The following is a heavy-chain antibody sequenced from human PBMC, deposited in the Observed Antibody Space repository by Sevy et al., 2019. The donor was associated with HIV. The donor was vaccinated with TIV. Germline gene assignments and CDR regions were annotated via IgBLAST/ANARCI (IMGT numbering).Heavy chain of an antibody. J-gene: IGHJ3*02. Sequence: GGSLRLSCAASGFTFRNYGMYWIRQSPGKGLEWVAVIWYDGSNKYYADSVKGRFTISRDNSNSRLYLQLNSLRAEDTAVYYCASDLSRPARTTWDAFDIWGQGTMVTVSS. V-gene: IGHV3-33*01. CDR3: ASDLSRPARTTWDAFDI. CDR1: GFTFRNYG. CDR2: IWYDGSNK. D-gene: IGHD4-17*01.